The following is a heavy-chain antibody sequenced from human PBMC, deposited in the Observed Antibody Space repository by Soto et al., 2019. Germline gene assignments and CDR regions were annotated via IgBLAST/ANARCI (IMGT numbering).Heavy chain of an antibody. CDR2: IDPSDSYT. V-gene: IGHV5-10-1*01. J-gene: IGHJ6*02. Sequence: GESLKISCKGSGYSFTSYWISWVCQMPGKGLEWMGRIDPSDSYTNYSPSFQGHVTISADKSISTAYLQWSSLKASDTAMYYCARPTGDSYYYGMDVWGQGTTVTVSS. D-gene: IGHD7-27*01. CDR3: ARPTGDSYYYGMDV. CDR1: GYSFTSYW.